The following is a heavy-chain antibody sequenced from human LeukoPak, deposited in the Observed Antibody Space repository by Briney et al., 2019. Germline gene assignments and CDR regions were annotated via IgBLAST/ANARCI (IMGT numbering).Heavy chain of an antibody. CDR2: ISYDGSNK. V-gene: IGHV3-30-3*01. J-gene: IGHJ4*02. D-gene: IGHD2-2*01. Sequence: PGRSLRLSCAASGFTFSSYAMHWVRQAPGKGLEWVAVISYDGSNKYYADSVKGRFTISRDNSKNTVYVQMNSLRVEDTAVFYCAFGSRYFDYWGQGTLVTVSS. CDR3: AFGSRYFDY. CDR1: GFTFSSYA.